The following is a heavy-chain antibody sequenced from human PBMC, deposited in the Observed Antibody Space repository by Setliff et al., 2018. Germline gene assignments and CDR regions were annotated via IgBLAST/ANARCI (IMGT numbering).Heavy chain of an antibody. D-gene: IGHD3-10*01. Sequence: GGSLRLSCAASGFTFSSYGMHWVRQAPGKGLEWVAFIRYDGSNKYYADSVKGRFTISRDNSKNTLYLQMNSLRAEDTAVYYCAKDRLPDYYGSGSQTGLDPWGQGTLVTVS. J-gene: IGHJ5*02. CDR3: AKDRLPDYYGSGSQTGLDP. CDR1: GFTFSSYG. V-gene: IGHV3-30*02. CDR2: IRYDGSNK.